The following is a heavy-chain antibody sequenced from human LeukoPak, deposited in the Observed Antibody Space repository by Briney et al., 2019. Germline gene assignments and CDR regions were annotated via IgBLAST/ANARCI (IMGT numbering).Heavy chain of an antibody. J-gene: IGHJ2*01. CDR3: ARVRGSGWYFDL. V-gene: IGHV4-59*01. CDR1: GGSISSNY. CDR2: IYYSGST. Sequence: SETLSLTCTVSGGSISSNYWSWIRQPPGKGLEWIGYIYYSGSTNYNPSLKSRVTISVDTSKNQFSLKLSSVTAADTAVYYCARVRGSGWYFDLWGRGTLVTVSS.